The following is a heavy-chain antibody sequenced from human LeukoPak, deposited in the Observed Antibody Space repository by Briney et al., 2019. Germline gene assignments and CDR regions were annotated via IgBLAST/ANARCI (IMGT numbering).Heavy chain of an antibody. CDR2: IYPADSDT. V-gene: IGHV5-51*01. CDR1: GYSFISYW. CDR3: ARSRYCGGDCYSRDFDY. Sequence: GESLKISCKGSGYSFISYWIGWVRQMPGKGLEWMGNIYPADSDTRYSPSFQGQVTISADKSINTAYLQWSSLKASDTAMYYCARSRYCGGDCYSRDFDYWGQGTLVTVSS. D-gene: IGHD2-21*02. J-gene: IGHJ4*02.